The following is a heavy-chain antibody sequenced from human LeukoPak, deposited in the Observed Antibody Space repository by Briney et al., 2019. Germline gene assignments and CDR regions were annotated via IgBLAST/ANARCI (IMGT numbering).Heavy chain of an antibody. CDR3: ATDPYSGGRLGEFDY. V-gene: IGHV1-24*01. CDR2: YDAEDGET. CDR1: GYTFSELS. D-gene: IGHD1-26*01. Sequence: ASVKVSYKVSGYTFSELSIQCARQAPGKGLEGMGGYDAEDGETFYAQKFQGRVTMTEDTSTDTAHMELSSLRSEDTAVYYCATDPYSGGRLGEFDYWGQGTLVTVFS. J-gene: IGHJ4*02.